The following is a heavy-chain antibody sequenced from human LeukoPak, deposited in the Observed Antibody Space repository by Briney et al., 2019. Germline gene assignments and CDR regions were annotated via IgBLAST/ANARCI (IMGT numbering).Heavy chain of an antibody. D-gene: IGHD1-26*01. CDR1: GYTFTGHY. Sequence: ASVKVSCKASGYTFTGHYMHWVRQAPGQGLEWMGLINPSGSSTIYAQKFQGRVTMTRDMSTSTDYMELSSLRSEDTAVYYCARDNSVGDYAWWFDPWGQGTLVTVSS. V-gene: IGHV1-46*01. CDR2: INPSGSST. CDR3: ARDNSVGDYAWWFDP. J-gene: IGHJ5*02.